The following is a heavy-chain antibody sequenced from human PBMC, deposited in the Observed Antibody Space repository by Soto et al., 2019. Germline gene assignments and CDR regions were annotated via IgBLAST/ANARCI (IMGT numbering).Heavy chain of an antibody. J-gene: IGHJ4*02. CDR1: GFTFSSYG. CDR2: ISYDGSNK. V-gene: IGHV3-30*18. D-gene: IGHD2-15*01. Sequence: GGSLRLSCAASGFTFSSYGMHWVRQAPGKGLEWVAVISYDGSNKYYADSVKGRFTISRDNSKNTLYLQMNSLRAEDTAVYYCAKDSSGYCSGGSCHLGLDYWGQGTLVTVSS. CDR3: AKDSSGYCSGGSCHLGLDY.